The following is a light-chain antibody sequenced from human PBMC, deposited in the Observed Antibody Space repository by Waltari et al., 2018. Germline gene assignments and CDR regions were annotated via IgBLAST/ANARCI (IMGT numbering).Light chain of an antibody. CDR2: LGS. CDR3: MQALQTPWT. V-gene: IGKV2-28*01. J-gene: IGKJ1*01. Sequence: TQPASVSGSPGQSITISCRSSQSLLHSNGYNYLDWYLQKPGQSPQLLIYLGSNRASGVPDRFSGSGSGTDFTLKISRVEAEDVGVYYCMQALQTPWTFGQGTKVEIK. CDR1: QSLLHSNGYNY.